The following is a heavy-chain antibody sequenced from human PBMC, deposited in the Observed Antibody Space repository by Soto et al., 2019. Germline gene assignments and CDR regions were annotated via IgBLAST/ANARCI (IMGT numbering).Heavy chain of an antibody. CDR3: ARGQRFSDWFDP. CDR1: GGAISSYY. J-gene: IGHJ5*02. D-gene: IGHD3-3*01. CDR2: IYSSGRT. Sequence: QVHLQESGPGLVKPSETLSLTFTVSGGAISSYYWTWIRQPAGKGLEWIGRIYSSGRTKYNPSLQSRVTMSQDPSNNQFSLRRTSVTAADSAVYYCARGQRFSDWFDPWGQGTLVNGSS. V-gene: IGHV4-4*07.